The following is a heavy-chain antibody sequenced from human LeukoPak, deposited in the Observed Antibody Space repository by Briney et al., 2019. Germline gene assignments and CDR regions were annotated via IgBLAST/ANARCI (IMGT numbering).Heavy chain of an antibody. CDR1: GFTFSSYA. CDR2: ISVSGDST. V-gene: IGHV3-23*01. D-gene: IGHD3-22*01. Sequence: PGGSLRLSCAASGFTFSSYAMTWVRQAPGKGLEWVSGISVSGDSTFYADSVKGRFTISRDNSKNTLYLQMNSLRAEDTAVYYCAKSLFYDSSGQAFDYWGQGTLDTVSS. CDR3: AKSLFYDSSGQAFDY. J-gene: IGHJ4*02.